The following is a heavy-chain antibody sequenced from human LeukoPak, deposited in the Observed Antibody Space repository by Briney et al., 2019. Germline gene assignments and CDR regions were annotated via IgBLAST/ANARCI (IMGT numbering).Heavy chain of an antibody. CDR3: ARGGYRSPRDAFDI. V-gene: IGHV1-46*01. CDR2: ISPSGGST. J-gene: IGHJ3*02. CDR1: GYTFTNSY. Sequence: ASVKVSCKASGYTFTNSYLHWVRQAPGQGLEWMGIISPSGGSTTYAQRFQGRVTMTRDTSTSTVYMELSSLRSEDTAVYYCARGGYRSPRDAFDIWGQGTMVTVSS. D-gene: IGHD6-25*01.